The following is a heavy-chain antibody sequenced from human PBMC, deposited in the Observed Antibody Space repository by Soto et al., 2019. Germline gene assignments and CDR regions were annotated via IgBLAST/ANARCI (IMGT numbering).Heavy chain of an antibody. CDR2: IYHRGST. Sequence: SETLSLTCAVSGGSISSSNWWSWVRQPPGKGLEWIGEIYHRGSTNYNPSLKSRVTISVDKSKNQFSLKLSSVTAAVTAVYYCARSFGDYSNYWFDPWGQGTLVTVSS. CDR3: ARSFGDYSNYWFDP. J-gene: IGHJ5*02. CDR1: GGSISSSNW. D-gene: IGHD4-4*01. V-gene: IGHV4-4*02.